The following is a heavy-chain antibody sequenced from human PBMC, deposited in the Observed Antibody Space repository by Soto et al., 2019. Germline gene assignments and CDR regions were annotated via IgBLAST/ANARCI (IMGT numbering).Heavy chain of an antibody. D-gene: IGHD6-6*01. CDR3: ASLSSGDSSSSKLHSDYYYGMDV. Sequence: EVQLVESGGGLVQPGGSLRLSCAASGFTFSSYWMHWVRQAPGKGLVWVSRINSDGSSTSYADSVKGRFTISRDNAKNTLYLQMNSLRAEDTAVYYCASLSSGDSSSSKLHSDYYYGMDVWGQGTTVTVSS. CDR1: GFTFSSYW. V-gene: IGHV3-74*01. J-gene: IGHJ6*02. CDR2: INSDGSST.